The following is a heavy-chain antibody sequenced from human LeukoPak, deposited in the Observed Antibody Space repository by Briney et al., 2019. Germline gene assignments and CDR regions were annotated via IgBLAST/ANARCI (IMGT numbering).Heavy chain of an antibody. CDR3: DSGTYNWFDP. CDR1: GSTFSDSA. Sequence: HPGGSLKLSCVPSGSTFSDSARHGVRQPSGKGLEWIGHMDKESNLYATALAASVKGKFTVPGDDSNDTAYLHMNSLKTEDTALYTRDSGTYNWFDPWGQKTLVTVSS. CDR2: MDKESNLYAT. J-gene: IGHJ5*02. D-gene: IGHD1-26*01. V-gene: IGHV3-73*01.